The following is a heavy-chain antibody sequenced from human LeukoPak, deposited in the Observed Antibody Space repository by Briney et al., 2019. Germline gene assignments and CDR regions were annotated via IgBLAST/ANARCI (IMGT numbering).Heavy chain of an antibody. CDR1: GFTFSSYG. CDR2: ISYDGSNK. D-gene: IGHD6-19*01. J-gene: IGHJ2*01. Sequence: GRSLRLSCAASGFTFSSYGMHWVRQAPGKGLEWVADISYDGSNKYYADSVKGRFTISRDNAKNSLYLQMNSLRDEDTAVYYCARDAGYSSGWSHWYFDLWGRGTLVTVSS. CDR3: ARDAGYSSGWSHWYFDL. V-gene: IGHV3-30*03.